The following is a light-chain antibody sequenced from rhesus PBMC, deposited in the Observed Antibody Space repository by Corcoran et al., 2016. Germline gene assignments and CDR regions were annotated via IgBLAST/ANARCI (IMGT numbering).Light chain of an antibody. CDR3: QQYSNLPHS. CDR1: QSVGSS. Sequence: EIVMTQSPATLSLSPGERATLSCRASQSVGSSLAWSTQKPGQAPRLLIYGASSRATGIPDRFSGSGDGTDFTLTISSLEPEDFVVYYCQQYSNLPHSFGQGTKGEIK. V-gene: IGKV3-42*03. J-gene: IGKJ2*01. CDR2: GAS.